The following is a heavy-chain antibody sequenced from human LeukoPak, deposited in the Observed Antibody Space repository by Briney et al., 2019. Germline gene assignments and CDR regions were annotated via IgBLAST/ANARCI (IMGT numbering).Heavy chain of an antibody. D-gene: IGHD6-13*01. Sequence: SETLSLTCAVYGESFSGYFWNWIRQPPGKGLEWIGEINHSGSTSNHNPPLKSRVTMSVDTSKNQFSLKLSSVTAADTAVYYCARHHKRFLQQLPTARFDYWGQGTLVTVSS. J-gene: IGHJ4*02. CDR3: ARHHKRFLQQLPTARFDY. V-gene: IGHV4-34*01. CDR1: GESFSGYF. CDR2: INHSGSTS.